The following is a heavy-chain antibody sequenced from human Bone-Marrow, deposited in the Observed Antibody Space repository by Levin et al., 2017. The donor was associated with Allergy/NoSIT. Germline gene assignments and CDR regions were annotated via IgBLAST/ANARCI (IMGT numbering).Heavy chain of an antibody. D-gene: IGHD1-26*01. CDR2: ISYDGSNK. Sequence: PGGSLRLSCAASGFTFSSYAMHWVRQAPGKGLEWVAVISYDGSNKYYADSVKGRFTISRDNSKNTLYLQMNSLRAEDTAVYYCARDRTYSGSYPGFDYWGQGTLVTVSS. CDR3: ARDRTYSGSYPGFDY. CDR1: GFTFSSYA. J-gene: IGHJ4*02. V-gene: IGHV3-30-3*01.